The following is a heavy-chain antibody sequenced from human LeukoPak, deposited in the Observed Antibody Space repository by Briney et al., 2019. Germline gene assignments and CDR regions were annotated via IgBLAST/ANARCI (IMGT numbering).Heavy chain of an antibody. CDR2: IYPGDPDT. D-gene: IGHD3-22*01. V-gene: IGHV5-51*01. CDR3: ARRRPLSYYYDSSGYYPGWFDY. J-gene: IGHJ4*02. Sequence: TGESLKIFCKGSGYSFTSYWIGWVRQMPGKGLEWMGIIYPGDPDTRYSPSFQGQVTISADKSIGTAYLQWSSLKASDTAMYYCARRRPLSYYYDSSGYYPGWFDYWGQGTLVTVSS. CDR1: GYSFTSYW.